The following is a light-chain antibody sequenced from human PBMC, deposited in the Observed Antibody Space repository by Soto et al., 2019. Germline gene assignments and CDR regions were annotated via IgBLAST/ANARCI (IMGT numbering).Light chain of an antibody. V-gene: IGKV3-15*01. J-gene: IGKJ4*01. CDR3: QQYNQWPLT. CDR2: FTS. CDR1: QSVTNN. Sequence: ETVMTQSPANLSVSPGEGANLSCRASQSVTNNLAWYHQRTGQAPRLLIYFTSTRATGIPARFSGSGSGTEFSLTIRSLQSEDFAVYYCQQYNQWPLTFGGGTKVETK.